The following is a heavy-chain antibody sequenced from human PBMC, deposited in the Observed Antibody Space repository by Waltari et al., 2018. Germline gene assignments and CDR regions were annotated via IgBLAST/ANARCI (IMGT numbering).Heavy chain of an antibody. V-gene: IGHV3-7*04. CDR3: ARVSKGIHFDY. CDR1: GFTFVNSW. J-gene: IGHJ4*02. CDR2: IKEDGTEE. Sequence: EVQLVESGGGLVQPGGSLRLSCTASGFTFVNSWMRWVRPAPGKGLQWVAYIKEDGTEESYLDSLKGRFTISRDDAKNSLHLQMNSLRVEDTAIYYCARVSKGIHFDYWGQGTLVTVSS.